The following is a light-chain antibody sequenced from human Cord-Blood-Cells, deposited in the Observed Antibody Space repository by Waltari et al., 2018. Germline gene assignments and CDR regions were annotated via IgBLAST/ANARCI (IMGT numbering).Light chain of an antibody. CDR1: QSISSY. J-gene: IGKJ2*01. V-gene: IGKV1-39*01. Sequence: DIQMNQSPSSLSASVGDRVTITCRASQSISSYLNWYQQKPGKAPKLLIYAASSLQSGVPSRFSGSGSGTDFTLTISSLQPEDFATYYGQQSYSTPPYTFGQGTKLEIK. CDR2: AAS. CDR3: QQSYSTPPYT.